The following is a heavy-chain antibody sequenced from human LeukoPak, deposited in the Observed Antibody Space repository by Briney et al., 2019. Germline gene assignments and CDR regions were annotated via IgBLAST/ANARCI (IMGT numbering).Heavy chain of an antibody. CDR3: ARDNYSNYYYYYYYMDV. Sequence: ASVKVSCKASGYTFTGYYMHWVRQAPGQGLEWMGWINPNSGGTNYAQKFQGRVTMTRDTSISTAYMEMSRLRSDDTAVYYCARDNYSNYYYYYYYMDVWGKGTAVTVSS. J-gene: IGHJ6*03. CDR2: INPNSGGT. V-gene: IGHV1-2*02. D-gene: IGHD4-11*01. CDR1: GYTFTGYY.